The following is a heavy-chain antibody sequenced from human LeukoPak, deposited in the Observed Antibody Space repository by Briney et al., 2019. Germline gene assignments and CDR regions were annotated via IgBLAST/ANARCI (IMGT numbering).Heavy chain of an antibody. J-gene: IGHJ4*02. D-gene: IGHD4-11*01. CDR1: GFTFSSYG. V-gene: IGHV3-30*02. CDR2: IRYDGSNK. CDR3: AKDLATTAPGGYFDY. Sequence: PGGSLRLSCAASGFTFSSYGMHWVRPAPGKGLEWVAFIRYDGSNKYYADSVKGRFTISRDNSKNTLYLQMNSLRAEDTAVYYCAKDLATTAPGGYFDYWGQGTLVTVSS.